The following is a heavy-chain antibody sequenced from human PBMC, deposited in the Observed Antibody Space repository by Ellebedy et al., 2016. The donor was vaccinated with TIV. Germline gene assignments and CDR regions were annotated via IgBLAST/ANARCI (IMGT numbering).Heavy chain of an antibody. CDR1: GFTFSSYW. Sequence: GGSLRLXXAASGFTFSSYWMSWVRQAPGKGLEWVANIKQDGSEKYYVDSVKGRFTISRDNAKNSLYLQMNSLRAEDTAVYYCARDRSERGFDYWGQGTLVTVSS. CDR2: IKQDGSEK. V-gene: IGHV3-7*01. J-gene: IGHJ4*02. CDR3: ARDRSERGFDY.